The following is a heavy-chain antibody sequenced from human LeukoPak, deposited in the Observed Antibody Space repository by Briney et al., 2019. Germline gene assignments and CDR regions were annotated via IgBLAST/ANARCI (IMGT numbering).Heavy chain of an antibody. J-gene: IGHJ6*03. Sequence: EASVKVSCKASGGTFSSYAISRVRQAPGQGLEWMGGLIPIFGTANYAQKFQGRVTITTDESTSTAYMELSSLRSEDTAVYYCARNDFWSGYYSPSDYYYMDVWGKGTTVTVSS. V-gene: IGHV1-69*05. D-gene: IGHD3-3*01. CDR2: LIPIFGTA. CDR1: GGTFSSYA. CDR3: ARNDFWSGYYSPSDYYYMDV.